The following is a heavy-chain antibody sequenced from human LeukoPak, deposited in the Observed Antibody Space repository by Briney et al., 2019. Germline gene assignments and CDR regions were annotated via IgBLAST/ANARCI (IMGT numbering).Heavy chain of an antibody. Sequence: PGRSLRLSCAASGFTFSSYGMHWVRRAPGKGLEWVAVIWYDGSNKYYADSVKGRFTISRDNSKNTLYLQMNSLRAEDTAVYYCARASSIAATNWFDPWGQGTLVTVSS. CDR2: IWYDGSNK. V-gene: IGHV3-33*01. CDR3: ARASSIAATNWFDP. CDR1: GFTFSSYG. J-gene: IGHJ5*02. D-gene: IGHD6-6*01.